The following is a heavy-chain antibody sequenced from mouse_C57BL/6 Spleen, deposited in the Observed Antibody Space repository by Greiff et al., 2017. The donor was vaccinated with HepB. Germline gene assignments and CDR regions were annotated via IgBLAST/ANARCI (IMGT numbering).Heavy chain of an antibody. J-gene: IGHJ3*01. CDR1: GYSFTSYY. CDR3: APIYYDYDWFAY. D-gene: IGHD2-4*01. Sequence: VKLQESGPELVKPGASVKISCKASGYSFTSYYIHWVKQRPGQGLEWIGWIYPGSGNTKYNEKFKGKATLTADTSSSTAYMQLSSLTSEDSAVYYCAPIYYDYDWFAYWGQGTLVTVSA. V-gene: IGHV1-66*01. CDR2: IYPGSGNT.